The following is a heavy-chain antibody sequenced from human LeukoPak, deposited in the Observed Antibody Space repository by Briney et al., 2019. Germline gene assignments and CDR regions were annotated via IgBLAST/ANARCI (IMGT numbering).Heavy chain of an antibody. CDR1: GFTFSSYC. Sequence: GGSLRLSCAACGFTFSSYCMTWVRQAPGKGLEFVANIKEDGSDKYYVDSVKGRFTISRDNAKNSLYLQMSNLRAEDTAVYFCARGGGLDVWGQGATVTVSS. CDR3: ARGGGLDV. J-gene: IGHJ6*02. V-gene: IGHV3-7*03. D-gene: IGHD3-16*01. CDR2: IKEDGSDK.